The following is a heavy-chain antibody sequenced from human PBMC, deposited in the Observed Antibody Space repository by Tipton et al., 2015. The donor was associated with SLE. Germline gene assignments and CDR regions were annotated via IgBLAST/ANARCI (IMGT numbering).Heavy chain of an antibody. V-gene: IGHV4-4*07. D-gene: IGHD3-9*01. Sequence: LRLSCAASGFTFDDYTMHWVRQAPGKGLEWVGRIPHTGINIYNPSLKSRLTMSVDTSKNQFSLSLTSVTATDTAVYYCTRGGFDWGFPYFDYWGQGALVTVSS. CDR2: IPHTGIN. J-gene: IGHJ4*02. CDR3: TRGGFDWGFPYFDY. CDR1: GFTFDDYT.